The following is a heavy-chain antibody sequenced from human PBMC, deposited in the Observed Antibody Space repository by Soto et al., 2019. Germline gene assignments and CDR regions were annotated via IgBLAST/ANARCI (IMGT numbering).Heavy chain of an antibody. CDR2: IYYSGST. CDR3: ASPKIAFYNWFDP. Sequence: SETLSLTCTVSGGSISSGGYCWSWIRQHPGKGLEWIGYIYYSGSTYYNPSLKSRVTISVDTSKNQFSLKLSSVTAADTAVYYCASPKIAFYNWFDPWGQGTLVTVSS. V-gene: IGHV4-31*03. D-gene: IGHD3-3*02. CDR1: GGSISSGGYC. J-gene: IGHJ5*02.